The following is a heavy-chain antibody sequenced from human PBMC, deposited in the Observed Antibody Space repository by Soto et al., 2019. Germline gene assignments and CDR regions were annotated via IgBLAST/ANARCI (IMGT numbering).Heavy chain of an antibody. CDR3: ARVSRTGTSSRLYYFDY. CDR1: GDSVSSNSAA. D-gene: IGHD1-7*01. J-gene: IGHJ4*02. CDR2: TYYRSKWYN. Sequence: QSQTLSLTCAISGDSVSSNSAAWNWIRQSPSRGLEWLGRTYYRSKWYNDYAVSVKSRITINPDTSKNQFSLQLNSVTPEDTAVYYCARVSRTGTSSRLYYFDYWGQGTLVTVSS. V-gene: IGHV6-1*01.